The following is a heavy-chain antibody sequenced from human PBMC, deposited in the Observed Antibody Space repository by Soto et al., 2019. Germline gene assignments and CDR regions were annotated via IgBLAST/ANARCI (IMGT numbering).Heavy chain of an antibody. V-gene: IGHV4-39*02. CDR2: IFYTGTT. D-gene: IGHD2-2*01. J-gene: IGHJ5*02. CDR3: ARLVVVAPVANA. Sequence: QLKLQESGPGLVKPSETLSLTCSVSGGSISYNSYYWGWIRQPPGKGLEWVGGIFYTGTTYYSPSLKDRITISVDTSKNSFSLNLTSVTAADTAVYFCARLVVVAPVANAWGQGTLVTVSS. CDR1: GGSISYNSYY.